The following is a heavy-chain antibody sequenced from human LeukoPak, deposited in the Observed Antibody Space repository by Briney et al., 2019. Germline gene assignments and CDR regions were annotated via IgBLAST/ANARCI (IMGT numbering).Heavy chain of an antibody. CDR2: IYYSGII. Sequence: SETLSLTCTVSGDSISNAYWSWIRQPPGKALEWIGYIYYSGIIKYNPSLKSRVTISVDTSKNQFSLKLSSVTAADTAVYYCARDRYYYDSSGYPLDYWGQGTLVTVSS. J-gene: IGHJ4*02. V-gene: IGHV4-59*01. CDR1: GDSISNAY. D-gene: IGHD3-22*01. CDR3: ARDRYYYDSSGYPLDY.